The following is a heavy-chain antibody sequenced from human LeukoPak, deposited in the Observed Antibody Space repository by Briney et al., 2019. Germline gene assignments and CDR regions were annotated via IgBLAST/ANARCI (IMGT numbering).Heavy chain of an antibody. V-gene: IGHV3-48*03. D-gene: IGHD4-17*01. CDR2: ISSSGSTI. Sequence: GGSLRLSCAASGFTFSSYEMNWVRQAPGKGLEWVSYISSSGSTIYYADSVKGRFTISRDNAKNSLYLQMNSLRAEDTAVYYCARDPAYGDYRLSDAFDIWGQGTMVTVSS. J-gene: IGHJ3*02. CDR1: GFTFSSYE. CDR3: ARDPAYGDYRLSDAFDI.